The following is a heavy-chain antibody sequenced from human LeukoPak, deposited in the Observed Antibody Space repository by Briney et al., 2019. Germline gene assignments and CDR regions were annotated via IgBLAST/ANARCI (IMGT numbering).Heavy chain of an antibody. J-gene: IGHJ4*02. Sequence: GGSLRLSCAASGFTLCSYGMHWVGQAPGKGREGGAVISYNGSNKYYADSVKGRFTISRDNSKNTLYLQMNSLRAEDTAVYYCAKVHSGSYGDYYFDYWGQGTLVTVSS. CDR3: AKVHSGSYGDYYFDY. CDR1: GFTLCSYG. D-gene: IGHD1-26*01. V-gene: IGHV3-30*18. CDR2: ISYNGSNK.